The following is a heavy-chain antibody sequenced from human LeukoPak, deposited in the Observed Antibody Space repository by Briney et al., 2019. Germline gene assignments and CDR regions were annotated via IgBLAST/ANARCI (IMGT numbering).Heavy chain of an antibody. Sequence: ASVKVSCKVSGYTLTELSMHWVRQAPGKGLEWMGGFDPEDGGTIYAQKFQGRVTMTEDTSTDTAYMELSSLRSEDTAVYYCATVRERDSSWFNWFDPWGQGTLVTVSS. J-gene: IGHJ5*02. CDR3: ATVRERDSSWFNWFDP. D-gene: IGHD6-13*01. CDR1: GYTLTELS. CDR2: FDPEDGGT. V-gene: IGHV1-24*01.